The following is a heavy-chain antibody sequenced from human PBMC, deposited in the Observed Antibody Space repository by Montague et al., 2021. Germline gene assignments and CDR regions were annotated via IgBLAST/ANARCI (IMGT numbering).Heavy chain of an antibody. CDR2: ITSDGSNT. J-gene: IGHJ5*01. CDR1: GLTFSSYW. Sequence: SLRLSCAASGLTFSSYWMHWVRQAPGKGLVWVSHITSDGSNTNYADSVKGRFTISRDNSKSTLYLQMNSLRAEDTAVYYCVRDRSTAWFDSWGQGTLVTVSS. CDR3: VRDRSTAWFDS. D-gene: IGHD5-18*01. V-gene: IGHV3-74*01.